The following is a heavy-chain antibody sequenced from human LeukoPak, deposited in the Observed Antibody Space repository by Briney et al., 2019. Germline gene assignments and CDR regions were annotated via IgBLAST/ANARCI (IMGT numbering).Heavy chain of an antibody. V-gene: IGHV1-2*02. CDR2: INPNSGGT. J-gene: IGHJ6*03. CDR3: ARDQPPGSSYYYYYMDV. D-gene: IGHD1-14*01. Sequence: ASVKVTCKASGYTFTGYYMHWVRQAPGQGLEWMGWINPNSGGTNYAQKFQGRVTMTRDTSISTAYMELSRLRSDDTAVYYCARDQPPGSSYYYYYMDVWGTGTTVTVSS. CDR1: GYTFTGYY.